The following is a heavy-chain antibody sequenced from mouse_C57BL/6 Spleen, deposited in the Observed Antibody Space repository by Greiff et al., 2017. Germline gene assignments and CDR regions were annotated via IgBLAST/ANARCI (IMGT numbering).Heavy chain of an antibody. CDR3: ARRYYYGSSYWSFDV. J-gene: IGHJ1*03. D-gene: IGHD1-1*01. CDR2: IDPSDSYT. Sequence: QVQLQQPGAELVMPGASVKLSCKASGYTFTSYWMHWVKQRPGQGLEWIGEIDPSDSYTNYNQQFKGKSTLTVDKSSSTAYMQLSSLTSEDSAVYYCARRYYYGSSYWSFDVWGTGTTVTVSS. V-gene: IGHV1-69*01. CDR1: GYTFTSYW.